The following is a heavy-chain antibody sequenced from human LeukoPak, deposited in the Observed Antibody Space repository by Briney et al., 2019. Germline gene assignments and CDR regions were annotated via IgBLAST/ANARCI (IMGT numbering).Heavy chain of an antibody. J-gene: IGHJ4*02. CDR1: GFNFRAYT. Sequence: GGSLRLSCAVSGFNFRAYTMNWVRQAPGKGLAWVSSITGSSSTINYADSVKGRFTISRDNAKNSLYLQMNSLRDEDTAVYYCARDKVFPYYYDSSAYHTLDYWGQGTLVTVSS. CDR2: ITGSSSTI. CDR3: ARDKVFPYYYDSSAYHTLDY. V-gene: IGHV3-48*02. D-gene: IGHD3-22*01.